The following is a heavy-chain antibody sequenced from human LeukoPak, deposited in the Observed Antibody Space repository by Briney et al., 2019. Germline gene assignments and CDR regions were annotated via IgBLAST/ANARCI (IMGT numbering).Heavy chain of an antibody. D-gene: IGHD2-2*01. Sequence: SETLSLTCTVSGGSISSYYWSWIRQPPGKGLEWIGYIYYSGSTNYNPSLKSRVTISVDTSKNQFSLKLSSVTAADTAVYYCARRHCSSISCHYYMDVWGKGTTVTVSS. J-gene: IGHJ6*03. V-gene: IGHV4-59*08. CDR3: ARRHCSSISCHYYMDV. CDR1: GGSISSYY. CDR2: IYYSGST.